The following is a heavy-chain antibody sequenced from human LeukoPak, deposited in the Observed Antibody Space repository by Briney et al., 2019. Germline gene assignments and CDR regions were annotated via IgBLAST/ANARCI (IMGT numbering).Heavy chain of an antibody. V-gene: IGHV4-39*07. CDR2: IYYSGST. CDR3: ARLSGGSYGY. Sequence: SETLSLTCTVSGDSISSNPYYWGWFRQPPEKGLEWIGSIYYSGSTYYNPSLKSRVTISVDTSKNQFSLKLSSVTAADTAVYYCARLSGGSYGYWGQGTLVTVSS. J-gene: IGHJ4*02. CDR1: GDSISSNPYY. D-gene: IGHD1-26*01.